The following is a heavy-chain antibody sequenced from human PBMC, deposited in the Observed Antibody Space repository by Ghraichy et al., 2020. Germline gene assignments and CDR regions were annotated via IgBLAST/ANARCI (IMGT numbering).Heavy chain of an antibody. CDR3: ASVPYYYASRDWGF. CDR2: VYYGGRS. D-gene: IGHD3-22*01. Sequence: SETLSLTCTVSGGSIRNTDWYWGWIRQPPGEGLEWIGSVYYGGRSIYNPSLENRVSISIETSTNQFSLKLKSVTAADTAVYYCASVPYYYASRDWGFWGQGTLVTVSS. V-gene: IGHV4-39*01. CDR1: GGSIRNTDWY. J-gene: IGHJ4*02.